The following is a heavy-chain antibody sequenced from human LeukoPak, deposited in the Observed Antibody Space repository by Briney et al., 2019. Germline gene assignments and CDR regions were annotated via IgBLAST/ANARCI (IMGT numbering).Heavy chain of an antibody. J-gene: IGHJ6*03. CDR3: ARVRFLEWLSYYYYYYYMDV. V-gene: IGHV4-59*12. CDR2: IYYSGST. Sequence: SETLSLTCTVSGGSISSYYWSWIRQPPGKGLEWIGYIYYSGSTNYNPSLKSRVTISVDTSKNQFSLKLSSVTAADTAVYYCARVRFLEWLSYYYYYYYMDVWGKGTTVTVSS. CDR1: GGSISSYY. D-gene: IGHD3-3*01.